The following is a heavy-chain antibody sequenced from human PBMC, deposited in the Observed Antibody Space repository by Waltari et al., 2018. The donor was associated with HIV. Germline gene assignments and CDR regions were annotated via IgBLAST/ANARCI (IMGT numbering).Heavy chain of an antibody. CDR1: GFTFSDSD. Sequence: EVQLVESGGDLVQPGGSLRLSCVASGFTFSDSDMPWFRQGAGKGLEWVSGIGIAGDTASAGSMKGRFTISRENTRNSLFLQMTSLRVEDTAMYYCARVMGVFGGFDLWGRGTLVSVSS. J-gene: IGHJ3*01. D-gene: IGHD3-3*01. V-gene: IGHV3-13*01. CDR3: ARVMGVFGGFDL. CDR2: IGIAGDT.